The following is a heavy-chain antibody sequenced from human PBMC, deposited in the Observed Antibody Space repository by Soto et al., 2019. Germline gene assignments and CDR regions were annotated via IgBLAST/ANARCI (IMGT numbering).Heavy chain of an antibody. CDR1: VVSLSTSGVG. CDR2: IYWDDDK. D-gene: IGHD6-19*01. CDR3: SRADEAVAGTCAFDI. Sequence: QITLKESGPTLVKPTQTLTVTCTFSVVSLSTSGVGVGWFRQPLGKALDWLALIYWDDDKYYSPSLKSSLTINKDTLKNQMVLTMTNMDPVDTATYYCSRADEAVAGTCAFDIWGQGTMVTVSS. J-gene: IGHJ3*02. V-gene: IGHV2-5*02.